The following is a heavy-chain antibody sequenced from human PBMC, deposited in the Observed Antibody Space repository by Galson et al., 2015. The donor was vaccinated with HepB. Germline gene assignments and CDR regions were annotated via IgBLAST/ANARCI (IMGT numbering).Heavy chain of an antibody. CDR2: IIPYFGIA. Sequence: SVKVSCKASGYTFTGYYMRWVRQAPGQGLEWMGGIIPYFGIANYAQKFQGRVTITADESTSTAYMELSSLRSEDTAVYYCARDGSKDIVVVLAATPPPSGYFYYGMDVWGQGTTVTVSS. V-gene: IGHV1-69*13. D-gene: IGHD2-15*01. J-gene: IGHJ6*02. CDR3: ARDGSKDIVVVLAATPPPSGYFYYGMDV. CDR1: GYTFTGYY.